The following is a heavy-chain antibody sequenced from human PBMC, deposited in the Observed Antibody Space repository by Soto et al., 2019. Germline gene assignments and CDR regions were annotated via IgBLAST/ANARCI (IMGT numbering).Heavy chain of an antibody. Sequence: GGSLRLSCAGSGFTFSNYGLHWVRQAPGKGLEWVAVISYEGSHKYYAESVKGRYTITRDNSNNIQYLQMNRLRDEDTDVYYFAKDGAPRYCGRSSCHPAGAYWGQGTLVTVSS. CDR1: GFTFSNYG. V-gene: IGHV3-30*18. CDR3: AKDGAPRYCGRSSCHPAGAY. J-gene: IGHJ4*02. CDR2: ISYEGSHK. D-gene: IGHD2-15*01.